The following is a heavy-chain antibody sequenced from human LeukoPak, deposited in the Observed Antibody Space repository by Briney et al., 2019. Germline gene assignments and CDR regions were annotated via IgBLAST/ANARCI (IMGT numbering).Heavy chain of an antibody. D-gene: IGHD3-9*01. CDR1: GFTFSSYD. CDR2: ISGSGGSP. Sequence: GSLRLSCAASGFTFSSYDMSWVRQAPGKGLEWVSVISGSGGSPYYADSVKGRFTISRDNSKNTLYLQMNSLRAEDTAVYYCAKGVAYYDILTGYGWYFDLWGRGTLVTVSS. V-gene: IGHV3-23*01. J-gene: IGHJ2*01. CDR3: AKGVAYYDILTGYGWYFDL.